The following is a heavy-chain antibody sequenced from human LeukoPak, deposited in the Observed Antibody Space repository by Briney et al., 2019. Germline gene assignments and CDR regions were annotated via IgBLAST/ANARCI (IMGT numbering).Heavy chain of an antibody. CDR2: INWNGGSI. D-gene: IGHD1-26*01. V-gene: IGHV3-9*01. CDR1: GFTFGDYP. J-gene: IGHJ6*03. CDR3: AKDGRFSGSPYFYYMDV. Sequence: GGSLRLSCVASGFTFGDYPMYWVRQVPGKGLEWVSGINWNGGSIGYADSVKGRFTISRDNAKNSLYLQMNSLRAEDTALYYCAKDGRFSGSPYFYYMDVWGKGTTITVS.